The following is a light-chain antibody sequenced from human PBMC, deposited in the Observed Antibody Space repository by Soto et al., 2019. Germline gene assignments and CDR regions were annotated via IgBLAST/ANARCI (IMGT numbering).Light chain of an antibody. CDR1: QSVSSN. V-gene: IGKV3-15*01. CDR3: QQYDNWPPLT. Sequence: EIVMTQSPATLSVSPGERATLSCRASQSVSSNLAWYQQKPGQTPRLVIYGASTRATGIPTRFSGSGSGTEFTLTISGLQSEDFAVYYCQQYDNWPPLTFGGGTKVEMK. J-gene: IGKJ4*01. CDR2: GAS.